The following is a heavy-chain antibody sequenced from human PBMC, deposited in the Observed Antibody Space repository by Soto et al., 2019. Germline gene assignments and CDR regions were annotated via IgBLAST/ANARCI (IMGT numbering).Heavy chain of an antibody. Sequence: GGSLRLSCAASGFTFSIYGMHWVRQAPGKGLEWVAVISYDGSNKYYADSVKGRFTISRDNSKNTLYLQMNSLRAEGTAVYYCAXDRGYSYGYYYYYGMDVWGQGTTVTVSS. V-gene: IGHV3-30*18. J-gene: IGHJ6*02. CDR2: ISYDGSNK. CDR3: AXDRGYSYGYYYYYGMDV. D-gene: IGHD5-18*01. CDR1: GFTFSIYG.